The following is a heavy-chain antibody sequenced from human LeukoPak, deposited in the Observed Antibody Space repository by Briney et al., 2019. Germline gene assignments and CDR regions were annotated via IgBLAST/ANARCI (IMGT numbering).Heavy chain of an antibody. CDR3: ARDGPWLTTQYFQH. J-gene: IGHJ1*01. CDR2: ISAYNGNT. CDR1: GYTFPSYG. V-gene: IGHV1-18*01. D-gene: IGHD3-9*01. Sequence: ASVKVSCKASGYTFPSYGISWVLQAPGQGLEWMGWISAYNGNTNYAQKLQGRVTMTTDTSTSTAYMELRSLRSDDTAVYYCARDGPWLTTQYFQHWGQGTLVTVSS.